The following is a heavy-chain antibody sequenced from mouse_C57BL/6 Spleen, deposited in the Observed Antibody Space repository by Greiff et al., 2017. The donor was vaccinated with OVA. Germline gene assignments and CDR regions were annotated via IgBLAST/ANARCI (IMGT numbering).Heavy chain of an antibody. Sequence: EVKLMESGPGLVKPSQSLSLTCSVTGYSITSGYYWNWIRQFPGNKLEWMGYISYDGSNNYNPSLKNRISITRDTSKNQFFLKLNSVTTEDTATYYCARDPANLVDYAMDYWGQGTSVTVSS. D-gene: IGHD2-10*02. CDR3: ARDPANLVDYAMDY. V-gene: IGHV3-6*01. CDR2: ISYDGSN. J-gene: IGHJ4*01. CDR1: GYSITSGYY.